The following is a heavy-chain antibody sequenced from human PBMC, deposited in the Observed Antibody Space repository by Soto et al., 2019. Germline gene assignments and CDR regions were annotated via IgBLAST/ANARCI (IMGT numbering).Heavy chain of an antibody. Sequence: EVRLVQSGGGLVQPGGSLRVSCAASGFTFTDFWMSWVRQAPGRGLEWVANLNQAGSEKYYVDSVRGRFTISSDNTKNLVYLQMNYLRVEDTAVYYCARAGSWGQGTLVTVSS. V-gene: IGHV3-7*05. CDR3: ARAGS. J-gene: IGHJ4*02. CDR1: GFTFTDFW. CDR2: LNQAGSEK.